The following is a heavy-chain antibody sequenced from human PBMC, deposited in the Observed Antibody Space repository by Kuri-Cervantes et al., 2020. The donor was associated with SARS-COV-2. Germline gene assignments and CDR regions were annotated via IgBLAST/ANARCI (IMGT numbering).Heavy chain of an antibody. CDR3: ARERYIMVGGVILRSEFDY. D-gene: IGHD3-10*01. V-gene: IGHV3-30*04. CDR1: GFTFSSYA. Sequence: GSLRLSCAASGFTFSSYAMHWVRQAPGKGLEWVAVISYDGSNKYYADSVKGRFTISRDNSKNTLYLQMNSLRAEDTALYYCARERYIMVGGVILRSEFDYWGQGTLVTVSS. J-gene: IGHJ4*02. CDR2: ISYDGSNK.